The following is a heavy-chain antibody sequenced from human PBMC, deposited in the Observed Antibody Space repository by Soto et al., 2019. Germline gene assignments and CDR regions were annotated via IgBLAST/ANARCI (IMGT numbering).Heavy chain of an antibody. CDR3: ASLALVAISIDD. V-gene: IGHV1-69*06. CDR2: IIPVFGTT. J-gene: IGHJ4*02. CDR1: GGTFSSYA. Sequence: QVHLVQSGAEVKKPGSSVKVSCKASGGTFSSYAFNWVRQAPGQGLEWMGGIIPVFGTTNYAQKFQGRVTSTAVKSTSTAYMEVSSLRSDDTGVYYCASLALVAISIDDWGQGTLVSVSS.